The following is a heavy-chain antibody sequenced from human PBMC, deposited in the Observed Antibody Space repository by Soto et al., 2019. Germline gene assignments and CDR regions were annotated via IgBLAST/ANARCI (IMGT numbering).Heavy chain of an antibody. Sequence: GGSGKVSCKGSGYTFTNYAIHYVRQAPGQRLEWMGWINAGNGNTKYSQKFQGRVTITRDTSASTAYMELSSLRSEDTAVYYCAMSSGRYSFDYWGQGTLVTVSS. J-gene: IGHJ4*02. CDR2: INAGNGNT. V-gene: IGHV1-3*01. CDR3: AMSSGRYSFDY. D-gene: IGHD6-25*01. CDR1: GYTFTNYA.